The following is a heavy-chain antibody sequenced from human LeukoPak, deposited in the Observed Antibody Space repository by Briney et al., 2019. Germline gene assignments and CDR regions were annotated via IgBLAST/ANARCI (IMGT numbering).Heavy chain of an antibody. CDR2: INHSGST. Sequence: PSETLSLTCAVYGGSFSGYYWSWIRQPPGKGLEWIGEINHSGSTNYNPSLKSRVTISVDTSKNQFSLKLSSVTAADTAVYYCARVGRKRLYYYDRETNWFDPWGQGTLVTVSS. D-gene: IGHD3-22*01. V-gene: IGHV4-34*01. J-gene: IGHJ5*02. CDR3: ARVGRKRLYYYDRETNWFDP. CDR1: GGSFSGYY.